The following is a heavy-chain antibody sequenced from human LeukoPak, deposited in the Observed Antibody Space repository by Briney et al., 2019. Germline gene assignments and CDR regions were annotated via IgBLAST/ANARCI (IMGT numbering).Heavy chain of an antibody. Sequence: ASVKVSCKASGYTFTGYYMHWVRQAPGQGLEWMGWMNPNSGGTNYAQKFQGWVTMTRDTSISTAYMELSRLRSDDTAVYCCARGGAYCSSTSCYIDYWGQGTLVTVSS. D-gene: IGHD2-2*02. CDR1: GYTFTGYY. CDR3: ARGGAYCSSTSCYIDY. CDR2: MNPNSGGT. J-gene: IGHJ4*02. V-gene: IGHV1-2*04.